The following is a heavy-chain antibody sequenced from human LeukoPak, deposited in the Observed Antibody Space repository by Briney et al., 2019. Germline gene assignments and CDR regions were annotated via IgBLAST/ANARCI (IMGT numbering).Heavy chain of an antibody. CDR1: GFTFSSSG. CDR2: IATDGSFA. Sequence: GTSLRLSCAASGFTFSSSGMHWVRQAPGKGLEWLAGIATDGSFAYYADSVKGRFTLSRDNSKNTLYLQMDSLRTEDTAVYYCARDRRDTQPYNHYYYMDVWGKGTTVTISS. D-gene: IGHD1-14*01. V-gene: IGHV3-30*03. CDR3: ARDRRDTQPYNHYYYMDV. J-gene: IGHJ6*03.